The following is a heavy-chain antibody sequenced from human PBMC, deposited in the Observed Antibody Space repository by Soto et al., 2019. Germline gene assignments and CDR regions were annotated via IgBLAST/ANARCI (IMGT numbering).Heavy chain of an antibody. V-gene: IGHV5-51*01. CDR2: IYPGDSDT. CDR3: ARQEGYCSSTRCSSYYCYGMDV. D-gene: IGHD2-2*01. J-gene: IGHJ6*02. CDR1: GYSFTSYW. Sequence: GESLKISCKGSGYSFTSYWIGWVRQMPGKGLEWMGIIYPGDSDTRYSPSFQGQVTISADKSISTSYLQWSSLKASDTAMYYCARQEGYCSSTRCSSYYCYGMDVWGQGTTVTVSS.